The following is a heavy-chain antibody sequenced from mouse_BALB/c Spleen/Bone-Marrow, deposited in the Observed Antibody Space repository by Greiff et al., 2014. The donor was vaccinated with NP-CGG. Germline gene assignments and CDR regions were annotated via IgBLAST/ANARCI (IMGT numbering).Heavy chain of an antibody. D-gene: IGHD1-1*01. CDR3: TRETAIVADFDY. Sequence: DVKLQESGPDLVKPSQSVSLTCTVTAYSITSGYRWHWIRQFPGNRLEWMGYIHYSGNTDYNPSLKSRISITRDTSKNQFFLQLNSLTTEDTATYYCTRETAIVADFDYWGQGTTLTVSS. V-gene: IGHV3-1*02. J-gene: IGHJ2*01. CDR1: AYSITSGYR. CDR2: IHYSGNT.